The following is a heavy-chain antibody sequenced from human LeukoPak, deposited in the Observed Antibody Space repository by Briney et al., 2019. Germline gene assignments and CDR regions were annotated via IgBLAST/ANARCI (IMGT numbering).Heavy chain of an antibody. Sequence: PGGSLRLSCAASGFTFRSYSMNWVRQAPGKGLEGVSSISSSSSYIYYADSVKGRFTISRDNAKNSLYLQMNSQRAEDTAVYYCARDYYDSPGIWGQGTMVTVSS. CDR2: ISSSSSYI. J-gene: IGHJ3*02. V-gene: IGHV3-21*01. D-gene: IGHD3-22*01. CDR3: ARDYYDSPGI. CDR1: GFTFRSYS.